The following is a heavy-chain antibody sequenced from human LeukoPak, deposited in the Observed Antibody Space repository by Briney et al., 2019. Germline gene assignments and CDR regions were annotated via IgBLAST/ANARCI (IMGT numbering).Heavy chain of an antibody. V-gene: IGHV3-48*02. CDR1: EFTLSSHS. Sequence: GGSLRLSCAASEFTLSSHSMNWVRQAPGKGLEWVSYISSSSSTIYYADSVKGRFTISRDNAKNSLYLQMNSLRDEDTAVYYCARDTAYDSSGYYSDAFDTWGQRTLVTVSS. CDR2: ISSSSSTI. CDR3: ARDTAYDSSGYYSDAFDT. J-gene: IGHJ3*02. D-gene: IGHD3-22*01.